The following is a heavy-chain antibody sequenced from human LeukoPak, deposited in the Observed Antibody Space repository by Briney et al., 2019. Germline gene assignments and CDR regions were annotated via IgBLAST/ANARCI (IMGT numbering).Heavy chain of an antibody. CDR2: FDPEDGET. CDR1: GYTLTELS. Sequence: ASVKVSCKVSGYTLTELSMHWVRQAPGKGLEWMGGFDPEDGETIYAQKFQGRVTMTEDTSTDTAYMELSSLRSEGTAVYYCARSTMVRGVLDYWGQGTLVTVSS. CDR3: ARSTMVRGVLDY. D-gene: IGHD3-10*01. V-gene: IGHV1-24*01. J-gene: IGHJ4*02.